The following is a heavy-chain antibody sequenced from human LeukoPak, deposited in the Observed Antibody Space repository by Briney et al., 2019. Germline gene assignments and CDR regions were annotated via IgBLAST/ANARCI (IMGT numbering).Heavy chain of an antibody. CDR3: ARGLGDYYGSGSYSNWFDP. Sequence: SETLSLTCAVYGGSFSGYYWSWIRQPPGKGLGWIGEINHSGSTNYNPSLKSRVTISVDTSKNQFSLKLSSVTAADTAVYYCARGLGDYYGSGSYSNWFDPWGQGTLVTVSS. V-gene: IGHV4-34*01. D-gene: IGHD3-10*01. J-gene: IGHJ5*02. CDR2: INHSGST. CDR1: GGSFSGYY.